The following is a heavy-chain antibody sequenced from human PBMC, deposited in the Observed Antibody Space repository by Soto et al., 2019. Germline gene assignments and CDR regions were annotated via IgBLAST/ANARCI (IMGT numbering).Heavy chain of an antibody. J-gene: IGHJ5*02. V-gene: IGHV1-18*04. Sequence: GASVKVSCKASGYTFTSYGISWVRQAPGQGLEWMGWISGYNGNTKYAQKVQGRVTLTTDTSTSTAYMELRSLRSDDTAVYYCARDKMVDSFGLGNFDLWGQGTAVTVSS. D-gene: IGHD3-10*01. CDR2: ISGYNGNT. CDR3: ARDKMVDSFGLGNFDL. CDR1: GYTFTSYG.